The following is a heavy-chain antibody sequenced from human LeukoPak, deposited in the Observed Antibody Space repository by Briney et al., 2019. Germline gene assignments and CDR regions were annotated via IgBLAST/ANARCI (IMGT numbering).Heavy chain of an antibody. Sequence: GGSLRLSCAASGFTFSNAWMSWFRQAPGKGLEWVGFMRSKAYGGTTEYAASVKGRFTISRDDSKSIAYLQMNSLKTEDTAVYYCTRDRADYWGQGTLVTVSS. CDR1: GFTFSNAW. CDR2: MRSKAYGGTT. V-gene: IGHV3-49*03. CDR3: TRDRADY. J-gene: IGHJ4*02. D-gene: IGHD3-10*01.